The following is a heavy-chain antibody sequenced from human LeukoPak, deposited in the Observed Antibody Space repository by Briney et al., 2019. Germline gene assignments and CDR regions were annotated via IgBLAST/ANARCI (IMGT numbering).Heavy chain of an antibody. CDR3: ARGFVCSGGSCYWFRFDP. CDR2: INHSGST. Sequence: SETLSLTCTVSGGSISSYYWSWIRQPPGKGLEWIGEINHSGSTNYNPSLKSRVTISVDTSKNQFSLKLSSVTAADTAVYYCARGFVCSGGSCYWFRFDPWGQGTLVTVSS. D-gene: IGHD2-15*01. CDR1: GGSISSYY. V-gene: IGHV4-34*01. J-gene: IGHJ5*02.